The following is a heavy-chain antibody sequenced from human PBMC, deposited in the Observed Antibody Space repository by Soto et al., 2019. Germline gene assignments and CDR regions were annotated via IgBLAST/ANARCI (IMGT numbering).Heavy chain of an antibody. CDR2: VYYSGST. Sequence: QLQLQESGPGLVKPSETLSLTCTVSGGSISSSSYYWGWIRQPPGKGLEWIGSVYYSGSTYYSPSLKSRVTISVDTSKNQFSLKLSSVTAADTAVYYCARHFYYGDYRGYWGQGTLVTVSS. CDR3: ARHFYYGDYRGY. D-gene: IGHD4-17*01. V-gene: IGHV4-39*01. CDR1: GGSISSSSYY. J-gene: IGHJ4*02.